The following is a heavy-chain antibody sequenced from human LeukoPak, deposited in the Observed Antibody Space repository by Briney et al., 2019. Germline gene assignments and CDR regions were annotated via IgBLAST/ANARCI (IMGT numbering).Heavy chain of an antibody. CDR3: ARVPDWTYVPDY. CDR2: IKSSNT. CDR1: GGSISSDCFY. Sequence: PSETLSLTCTVSGGSISSDCFYWTWVPQPPGKGLEWIGRIKSSNTNYNPSLKSRVSISLDTSTNQFPLKLSSLTAADTAVYYCARVPDWTYVPDYWGQGTLVTVSS. J-gene: IGHJ4*02. V-gene: IGHV4-61*02. D-gene: IGHD3-16*01.